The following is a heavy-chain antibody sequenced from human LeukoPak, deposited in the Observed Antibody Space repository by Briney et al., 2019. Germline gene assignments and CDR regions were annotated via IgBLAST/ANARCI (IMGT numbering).Heavy chain of an antibody. V-gene: IGHV4-59*01. CDR1: GDSISSYY. J-gene: IGHJ4*02. D-gene: IGHD3-10*01. CDR2: IYYSGST. CDR3: ARDRPDFGESLFDY. Sequence: SETLSLTCTVSGDSISSYYWSWIRRPPGKGLEWIGYIYYSGSTNYNPSLKSRVTISVDTSKNQFSLKLSSVTAADTAVYYCARDRPDFGESLFDYWGQGTLVTVSS.